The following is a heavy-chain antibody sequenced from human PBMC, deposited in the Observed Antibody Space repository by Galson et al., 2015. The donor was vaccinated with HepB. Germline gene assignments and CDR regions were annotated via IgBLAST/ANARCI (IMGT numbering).Heavy chain of an antibody. D-gene: IGHD2-15*01. CDR2: ISAYNGNT. CDR3: ARAWGYCSGGSCYDDAFDI. Sequence: SVKVSCKASGYTFTSYGISWVRQAPGQGLEWMGWISAYNGNTNYAQKLQGRVTMTTDTSTSTAYMELRSLRSDDTAVYYCARAWGYCSGGSCYDDAFDIWGQGTMVTVSS. J-gene: IGHJ3*02. CDR1: GYTFTSYG. V-gene: IGHV1-18*04.